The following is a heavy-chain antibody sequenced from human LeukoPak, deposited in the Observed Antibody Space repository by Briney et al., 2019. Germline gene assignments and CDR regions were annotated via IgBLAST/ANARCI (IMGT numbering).Heavy chain of an antibody. D-gene: IGHD6-6*01. V-gene: IGHV5-10-1*01. J-gene: IGHJ1*01. CDR1: GYSFTSYW. CDR2: VDPSDSYT. Sequence: GESLKISCKGSGYSFTSYWISWVRQMPARGLEWMGRVDPSDSYTKYSPSFQGHVTISADKSISTAYLQWSSLKASDTAMYYCATTIEYSSSSAEYFQHWGQGTLVTVSS. CDR3: ATTIEYSSSSAEYFQH.